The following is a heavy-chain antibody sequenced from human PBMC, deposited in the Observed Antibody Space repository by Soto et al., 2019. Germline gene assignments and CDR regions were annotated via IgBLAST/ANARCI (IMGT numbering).Heavy chain of an antibody. CDR2: INAGSGNA. CDR1: RYTFTSYA. CDR3: ARGDLLSGFWWIGT. V-gene: IGHV1-3*01. J-gene: IGHJ5*02. D-gene: IGHD3-3*01. Sequence: ASVKVSCKASRYTFTSYAIHWVRQAPGQRLEWMGWINAGSGNAKYSQKFQGRVTITRDTSASTAYMELNSLRSEDTAVYYCARGDLLSGFWWIGTWGRGTLVTVGS.